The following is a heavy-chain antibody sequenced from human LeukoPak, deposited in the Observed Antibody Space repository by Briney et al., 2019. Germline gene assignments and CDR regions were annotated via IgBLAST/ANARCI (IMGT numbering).Heavy chain of an antibody. V-gene: IGHV4-39*01. Sequence: SETLSLTCTVSGGSISSSSYCWGWIRQPPGKGLEWIGSIYYSGSTYYNPSLKSRVTISVDTSKNQFSLKLSSVTAADTAVYYCARYYDFWSGYHDYWGQGTLVTVSS. D-gene: IGHD3-3*01. J-gene: IGHJ4*02. CDR3: ARYYDFWSGYHDY. CDR1: GGSISSSSYC. CDR2: IYYSGST.